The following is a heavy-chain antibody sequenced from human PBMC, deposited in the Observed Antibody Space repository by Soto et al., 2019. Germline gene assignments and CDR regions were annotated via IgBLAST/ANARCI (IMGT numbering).Heavy chain of an antibody. CDR1: GCSISSYY. V-gene: IGHV4-59*08. D-gene: IGHD3-10*01. J-gene: IGHJ5*02. CDR3: ARLWFGELLYNWFDP. Sequence: SETLSLTCTVSGCSISSYYWSWIRQPPGKGLEWIGYIYYSGSTNYNPSHKSRDTISVDTSKNQFSLKLSTVTAAYTAVYYCARLWFGELLYNWFDPWGQGTLVTVS. CDR2: IYYSGST.